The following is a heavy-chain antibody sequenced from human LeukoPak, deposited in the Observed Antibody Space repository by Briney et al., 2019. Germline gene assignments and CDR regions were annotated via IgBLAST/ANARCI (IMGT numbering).Heavy chain of an antibody. J-gene: IGHJ4*02. CDR2: ISWNSGNI. V-gene: IGHV3-9*01. D-gene: IGHD2-15*01. CDR1: GFTFNDFT. CDR3: AKGSGGPFDY. Sequence: PGGSLRLSCAASGFTFNDFTMHRVRQAPGKGLEWVSGISWNSGNIGYADSVKGRFTISRDNAKNSLYLQMNSLRPEDTALYYCAKGSGGPFDYWGQGTLVTVSS.